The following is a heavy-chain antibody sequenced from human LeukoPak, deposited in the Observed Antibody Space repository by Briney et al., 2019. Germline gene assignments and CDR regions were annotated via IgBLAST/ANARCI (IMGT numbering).Heavy chain of an antibody. Sequence: ASVKVSCKASGYTFTSYGISWVRQAPGQGLEWMGWISAYNGNTNYAQKLQGRVTMTTDTSTSTAYMELRSLRSDDTAVYYCARVRRGVVYYTADYWGQGTLVTVSS. D-gene: IGHD3-3*01. CDR1: GYTFTSYG. J-gene: IGHJ4*02. V-gene: IGHV1-18*01. CDR3: ARVRRGVVYYTADY. CDR2: ISAYNGNT.